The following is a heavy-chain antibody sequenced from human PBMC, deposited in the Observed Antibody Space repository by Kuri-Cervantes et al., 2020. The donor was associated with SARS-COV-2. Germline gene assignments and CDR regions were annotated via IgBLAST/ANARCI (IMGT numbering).Heavy chain of an antibody. J-gene: IGHJ4*02. CDR1: GFTFSSYG. Sequence: GESLKISCAASGFTFSSYGMHWVRQAPGKGLEWVAVIWYDGSKKYYADSVKGRFTISRDNSKNTLFLQMDSPRDDDTAVYYCARDGDYWGQGTLVTVSS. V-gene: IGHV3-33*01. CDR2: IWYDGSKK. CDR3: ARDGDY.